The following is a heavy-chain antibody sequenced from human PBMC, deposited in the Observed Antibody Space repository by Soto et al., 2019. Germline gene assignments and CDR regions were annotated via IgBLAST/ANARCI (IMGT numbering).Heavy chain of an antibody. Sequence: VQLVQSGGEVKKPGASVKVSCKDSGYTFTNYGLSWVRQAPGQGLEWMGWISTFNGETRYAQKLQGRVTVTADTSTSTAYMEVRSLRSDDTAVYYCARDLTLAGTEVDFEYWGQGPQVTVSS. J-gene: IGHJ4*02. CDR2: ISTFNGET. CDR1: GYTFTNYG. D-gene: IGHD6-13*01. V-gene: IGHV1-18*01. CDR3: ARDLTLAGTEVDFEY.